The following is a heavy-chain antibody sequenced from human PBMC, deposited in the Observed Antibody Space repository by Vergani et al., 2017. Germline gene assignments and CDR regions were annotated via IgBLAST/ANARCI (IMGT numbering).Heavy chain of an antibody. V-gene: IGHV1-8*01. J-gene: IGHJ4*02. D-gene: IGHD1-26*01. Sequence: QVQLVQSGAEVKKPGASVKVSCKASGYTFTSYDIHWVRQATGQGLEWMGWMNPNSGNTGYAQKFQGRVTMTRTTSISTAYMELSSLRSEDTAVYYCARVIRLGGSSRSFGYWGQGTLVTVSS. CDR2: MNPNSGNT. CDR3: ARVIRLGGSSRSFGY. CDR1: GYTFTSYD.